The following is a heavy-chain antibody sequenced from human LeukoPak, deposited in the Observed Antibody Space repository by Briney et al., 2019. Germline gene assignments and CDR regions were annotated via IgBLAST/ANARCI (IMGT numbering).Heavy chain of an antibody. CDR2: IYTSGST. Sequence: SETLSLTCTVSGGSLSSYYWNWIRQPAGKGLEWIGRIYTSGSTNYNPSLKSRVTMSVDTSKNQFSLKLSSVTAADTAVYYCAREKIGYYDGSGRGWFDPWGQGTLVTVSS. D-gene: IGHD3-22*01. CDR3: AREKIGYYDGSGRGWFDP. J-gene: IGHJ5*02. V-gene: IGHV4-4*07. CDR1: GGSLSSYY.